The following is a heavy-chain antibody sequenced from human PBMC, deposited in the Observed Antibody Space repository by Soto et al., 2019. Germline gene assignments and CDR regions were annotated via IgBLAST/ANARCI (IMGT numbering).Heavy chain of an antibody. D-gene: IGHD2-2*01. CDR1: GLNFSDYA. CDR2: VSYDGNTK. J-gene: IGHJ3*01. Sequence: LRLSCVVSGLNFSDYAIHWVRRAPGKGLQWVATVSYDGNTKNFAESVKGRFFLSRDKYKNTVYLLMNSLRSEDTALYYCAKDYLGSSNVFDVWGRGTVVTVSS. V-gene: IGHV3-30*18. CDR3: AKDYLGSSNVFDV.